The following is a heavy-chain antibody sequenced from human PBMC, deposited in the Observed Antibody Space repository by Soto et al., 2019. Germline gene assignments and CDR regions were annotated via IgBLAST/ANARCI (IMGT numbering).Heavy chain of an antibody. V-gene: IGHV1-8*01. D-gene: IGHD6-13*01. J-gene: IGHJ4*01. CDR2: MNPNSGNT. CDR3: ARGLDHSSPDY. CDR1: GYSFTSYD. Sequence: ASVEVSCKASGYSFTSYDRNWVRQATGQGLEWMGWMNPNSGNTGYAQKFQGRVTMTRNTSISTAYMELSSLRSEDTAVYYCARGLDHSSPDYWGHGTLVTVSS.